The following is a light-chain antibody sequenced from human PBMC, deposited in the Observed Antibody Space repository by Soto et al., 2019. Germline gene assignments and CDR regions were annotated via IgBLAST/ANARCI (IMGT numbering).Light chain of an antibody. CDR1: QHIGSW. Sequence: DIQMTQSPSSVSASVGDRVTITCRASQHIGSWLAWYQQKPGKAPNLLIYSASSLQSGVPSRFSGSGSGTDFALTISSLQPEDFATYYCQQANSFPITFGQGTRLEIK. V-gene: IGKV1-12*01. J-gene: IGKJ5*01. CDR3: QQANSFPIT. CDR2: SAS.